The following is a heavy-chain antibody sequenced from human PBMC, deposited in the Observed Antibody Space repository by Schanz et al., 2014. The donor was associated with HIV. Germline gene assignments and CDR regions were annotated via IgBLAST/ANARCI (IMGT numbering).Heavy chain of an antibody. J-gene: IGHJ6*02. CDR3: AKDRNHYDSRYRGKGNYYYYYGMDV. CDR2: MNQDGSRK. CDR1: GFTFSSYW. V-gene: IGHV3-7*01. D-gene: IGHD3-22*01. Sequence: EVQLVESGGGLVQPGGSLRLSCAASGFTFSSYWMTWVRQAPGKGLEMVANMNQDGSRKYYVDSVKGRFTVSRDNAKNTVYLQMKSLRVEDTAVYYCAKDRNHYDSRYRGKGNYYYYYGMDVWGQGTTVTVSS.